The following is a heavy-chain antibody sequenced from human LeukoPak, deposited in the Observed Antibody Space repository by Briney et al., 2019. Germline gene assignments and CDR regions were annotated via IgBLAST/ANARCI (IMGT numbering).Heavy chain of an antibody. CDR1: GFTFSSYS. CDR2: ISSSSTI. D-gene: IGHD6-6*01. V-gene: IGHV3-48*01. Sequence: GGSLRLSCAASGFTFSSYSMNWVRQAPGKGLEWVSYISSSSTIYYADSVKGRFTISRDNSKNTLYLQMNSLRAEDTAVYYCARTIESIAARPDAFDIWGQGTMVTVSS. CDR3: ARTIESIAARPDAFDI. J-gene: IGHJ3*02.